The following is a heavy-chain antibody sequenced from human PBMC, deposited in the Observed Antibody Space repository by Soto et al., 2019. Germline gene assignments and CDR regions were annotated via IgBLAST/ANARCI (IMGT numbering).Heavy chain of an antibody. CDR1: GFTFKLYT. CDR2: CTPSSSSI. D-gene: IGHD6-13*01. J-gene: IGHJ4*02. Sequence: EVQLVESGGGLVKPGGSLRLSCAASGFTFKLYTMHWVRQAPGKGLEWVSFCTPSSSSISYADSVEGRFTISRDNARNSLYLQIHDLRAEDSAVYYVARDAASSLDHWGQGTLVTVSS. V-gene: IGHV3-21*01. CDR3: ARDAASSLDH.